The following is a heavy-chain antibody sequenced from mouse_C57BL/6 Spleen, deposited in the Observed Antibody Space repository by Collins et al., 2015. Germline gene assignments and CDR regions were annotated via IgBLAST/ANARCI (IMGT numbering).Heavy chain of an antibody. Sequence: QVQLKQSGPGLVQPSQSLSITCTVSGFSLTIYGIHWVRQSPGKGLEWLGVIWSGGNTDYNATFISRLSISKDNSKSQVFFKMNSLQADDTAIYFCASPTPPTIVTIDFWGQGTTLTVSS. CDR3: ASPTPPTIVTIDF. CDR2: IWSGGNT. J-gene: IGHJ2*01. V-gene: IGHV2-2*01. D-gene: IGHD2-5*01. CDR1: GFSLTIYG.